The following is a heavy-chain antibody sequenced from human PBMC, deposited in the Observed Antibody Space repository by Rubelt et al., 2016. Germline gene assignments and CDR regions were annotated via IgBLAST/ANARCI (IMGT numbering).Heavy chain of an antibody. CDR3: ARAKSTSRGMDV. Sequence: QVQLVQSGAEVKKPGASVKVSCKGSGYTFTDHSMHWVRQAPGQRLERMGWINGGNGDTTYSQKFQGRVSITRDTSATMAYLELSSLTSEDTAVYYCARAKSTSRGMDVWGQGTTVTVSS. CDR2: INGGNGDT. J-gene: IGHJ6*02. CDR1: GYTFTDHS. V-gene: IGHV1-3*01.